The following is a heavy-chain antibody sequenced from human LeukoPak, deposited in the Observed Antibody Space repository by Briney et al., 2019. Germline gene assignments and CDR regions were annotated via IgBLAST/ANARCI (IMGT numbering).Heavy chain of an antibody. CDR2: MNPNSGNT. CDR3: AREGRPNNWFDP. Sequence: ASVKVSCKASGYTFTGYYMHWVRQAPGQGLEWMGWMNPNSGNTGYAQKFQGRVTMTRNTSISTAYMELSSLRSEDTAVYYCAREGRPNNWFDPWGQGTLVTVSS. J-gene: IGHJ5*02. CDR1: GYTFTGYY. V-gene: IGHV1-8*02.